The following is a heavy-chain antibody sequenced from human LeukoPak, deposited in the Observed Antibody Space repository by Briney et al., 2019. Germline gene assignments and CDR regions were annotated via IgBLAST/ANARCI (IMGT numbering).Heavy chain of an antibody. CDR3: ARDSGGYYGSGSYPLPDY. Sequence: GGSLRLSCAASGFTFSSYGMHWVRQAPGKGLEWVAFIRYDGSNKYYADSVKGRFTISRGNSKNTLYLQMNSLRAEDTAVYYCARDSGGYYGSGSYPLPDYWGQGTLVTVSS. CDR1: GFTFSSYG. J-gene: IGHJ4*02. CDR2: IRYDGSNK. V-gene: IGHV3-30*02. D-gene: IGHD3-10*01.